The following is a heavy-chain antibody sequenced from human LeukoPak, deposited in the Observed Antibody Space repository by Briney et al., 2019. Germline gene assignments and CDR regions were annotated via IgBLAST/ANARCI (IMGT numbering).Heavy chain of an antibody. CDR3: ARGIVSPRFYDYMDV. D-gene: IGHD1-26*01. V-gene: IGHV4-61*02. J-gene: IGHJ6*03. CDR2: FFATGST. Sequence: PSQTLSLTCTVSGGSINSGNYYWTWIRQPAGKGLEWIGRFFATGSTSSSHNPSLSGRASISVDTSKNQFSLELTSVTAADTAGYYCARGIVSPRFYDYMDVWGKGTTVTVSS. CDR1: GGSINSGNYY.